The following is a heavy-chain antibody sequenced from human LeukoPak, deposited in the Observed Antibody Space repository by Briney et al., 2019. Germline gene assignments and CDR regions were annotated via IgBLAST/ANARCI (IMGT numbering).Heavy chain of an antibody. CDR2: MNPNSGNT. D-gene: IGHD6-19*01. CDR1: GYTFTSYD. CDR3: ARGPGRDMQIAVAGNDGMDV. Sequence: ASVKVSCKASGYTFTSYDINWVRQATGQGLEWMGWMNPNSGNTGYAQKFQGRVTMTRNTSINTAYMELSSLRSEDTAVYYCARGPGRDMQIAVAGNDGMDVWGQGTTVTVSS. V-gene: IGHV1-8*01. J-gene: IGHJ6*02.